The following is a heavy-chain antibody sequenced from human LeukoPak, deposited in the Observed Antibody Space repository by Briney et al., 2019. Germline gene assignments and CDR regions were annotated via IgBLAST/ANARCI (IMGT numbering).Heavy chain of an antibody. D-gene: IGHD4-17*01. CDR3: ARGDYEGYYYYYMDV. CDR1: GYTFTAYY. Sequence: ASVKVSCKTSGYTFTAYYMHWVRQAPGQGLEWMGRIIPIFGTANYAQKFQGRVTITTDESTSTAYMELSSLRSEDTAVYYCARGDYEGYYYYYMDVWGKGTTVTVSS. CDR2: IIPIFGTA. V-gene: IGHV1-69*05. J-gene: IGHJ6*03.